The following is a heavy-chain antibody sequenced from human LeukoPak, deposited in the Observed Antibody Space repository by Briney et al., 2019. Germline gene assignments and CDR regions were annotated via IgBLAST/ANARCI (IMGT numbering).Heavy chain of an antibody. V-gene: IGHV4-30-4*01. CDR2: IYYSGST. J-gene: IGHJ5*02. CDR3: AQAVVAHSWFDP. Sequence: PSETLSLTCTVSGGSISSGDYYWSWIRQPPGKGLEWFGYIYYSGSTYYNPSLKSRVTISVDASKNQSSLKLSSVTAADTAVYYCAQAVVAHSWFDPWGQGTLVTVSS. CDR1: GGSISSGDYY. D-gene: IGHD3-22*01.